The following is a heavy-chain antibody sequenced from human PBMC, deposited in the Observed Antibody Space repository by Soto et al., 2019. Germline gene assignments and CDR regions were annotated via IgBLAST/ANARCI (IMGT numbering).Heavy chain of an antibody. D-gene: IGHD3-3*01. V-gene: IGHV3-23*01. CDR3: AKGSPSIRFLDSSMDV. Sequence: GGSLRLSCAASGFTFSSYAMSWVRQAPGKGLEWVSAISGSGGSTYYADSVKGRFTISRDNSKNTLYLQMNSLRAEDTAVYYCAKGSPSIRFLDSSMDVWGQGTTVTVSS. J-gene: IGHJ6*02. CDR1: GFTFSSYA. CDR2: ISGSGGST.